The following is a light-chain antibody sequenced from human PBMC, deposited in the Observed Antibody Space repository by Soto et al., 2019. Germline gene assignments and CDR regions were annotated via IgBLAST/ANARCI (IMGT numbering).Light chain of an antibody. CDR2: EVI. CDR3: SSYSGSDNFVV. CDR1: SSDVGGYNF. V-gene: IGLV2-8*01. Sequence: QSVLTQPPSASGSPGQSVTISCAGTSSDVGGYNFVSWYQQHPGKVPKLMIYEVIKRPSGVPDRFSGSKSGNTASLTVSGLHAEDEADYCCSSYSGSDNFVVFGGGTKLTVL. J-gene: IGLJ2*01.